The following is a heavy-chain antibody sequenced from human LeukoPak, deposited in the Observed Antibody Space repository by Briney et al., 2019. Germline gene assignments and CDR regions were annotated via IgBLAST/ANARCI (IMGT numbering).Heavy chain of an antibody. CDR3: AREMYSSSVNWFDP. Sequence: SETLSLTCTVSGGSISSYYWSWIRQPPGKGLEWIGYIYYSGSTNYNPSLKSRVTISVDTSKNRFSLKLSSVTAADTAVYYCAREMYSSSVNWFDPWGQGTLVTVSS. V-gene: IGHV4-59*01. CDR1: GGSISSYY. CDR2: IYYSGST. D-gene: IGHD6-13*01. J-gene: IGHJ5*02.